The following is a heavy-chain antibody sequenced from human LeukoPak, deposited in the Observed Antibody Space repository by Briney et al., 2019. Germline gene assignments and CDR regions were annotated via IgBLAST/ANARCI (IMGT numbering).Heavy chain of an antibody. CDR2: INWNGGST. CDR3: VRDTGGSGSYPDY. CDR1: GFTFDDYG. Sequence: GGSLRLSCAASGFTFDDYGMSWVRQAPGKGLEWVSGINWNGGSTGYADSVKGRFTISRDNAKNSVYLQVNSLRVEDTAMYYCVRDTGGSGSYPDYWGQGVLVTVSS. J-gene: IGHJ4*02. V-gene: IGHV3-20*04. D-gene: IGHD1-26*01.